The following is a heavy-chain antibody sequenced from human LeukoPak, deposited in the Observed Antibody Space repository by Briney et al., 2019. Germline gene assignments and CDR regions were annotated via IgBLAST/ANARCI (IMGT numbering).Heavy chain of an antibody. CDR3: TKDYYYDSSGYYLLGFDY. D-gene: IGHD3-22*01. CDR2: ISYDGNNK. CDR1: GFTFSTYG. Sequence: GGSLRLSCAASGFTFSTYGMHWVRQAPGKGLEWVALISYDGNNKNYADSVKGRFTISRDNSKNTVYLQMNSLRAEDTAVYYCTKDYYYDSSGYYLLGFDYWGQGTLVTVSS. V-gene: IGHV3-30*18. J-gene: IGHJ4*02.